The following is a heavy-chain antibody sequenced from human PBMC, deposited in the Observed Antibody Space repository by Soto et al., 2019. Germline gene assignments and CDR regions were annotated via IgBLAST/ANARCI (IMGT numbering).Heavy chain of an antibody. D-gene: IGHD2-2*01. CDR3: ARGDIVLVPAAMRYYYYGMDV. CDR2: INPNSGGT. Sequence: GASVKVSCKASGYSFTRYYINWVRQAPGQGLEWMGWINPNSGGTNYAQKFQGWVTMTRDTSISTAYMELSRLRSDDTAVYYCARGDIVLVPAAMRYYYYGMDVWGQGTTVTVSS. CDR1: GYSFTRYY. J-gene: IGHJ6*02. V-gene: IGHV1-2*04.